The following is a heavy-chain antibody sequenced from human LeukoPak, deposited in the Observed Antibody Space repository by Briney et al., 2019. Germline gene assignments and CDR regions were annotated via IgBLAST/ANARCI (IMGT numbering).Heavy chain of an antibody. D-gene: IGHD6-13*01. CDR3: ARVHIAAAGTDWFDP. V-gene: IGHV1-2*02. J-gene: IGHJ5*02. CDR2: INPNSGGT. CDR1: GYTFTCYY. Sequence: ASVKVSCKASGYTFTCYYIHWVRQAPGQGLEWMGWINPNSGGTNYAQKFQGRVTMTRDTSKNQFSLKLSSVTAADTAVYYCARVHIAAAGTDWFDPWGQGTLVTVSS.